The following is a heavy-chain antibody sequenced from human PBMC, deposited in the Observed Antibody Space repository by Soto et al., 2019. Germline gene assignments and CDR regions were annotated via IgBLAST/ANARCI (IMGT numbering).Heavy chain of an antibody. CDR3: ARDSPVDTAMAYYYYGMDV. V-gene: IGHV3-48*03. CDR2: ISSSGSTI. D-gene: IGHD5-18*01. CDR1: GFTFSSYE. J-gene: IGHJ6*02. Sequence: PGGSLRLSCAASGFTFSSYEMNWVRQAPGKGLEWVSYISSSGSTIYYADSVEGRFTISRDNAKNSLYLQMNSLRAEDTAVYYCARDSPVDTAMAYYYYGMDVWGQGTTVTVSS.